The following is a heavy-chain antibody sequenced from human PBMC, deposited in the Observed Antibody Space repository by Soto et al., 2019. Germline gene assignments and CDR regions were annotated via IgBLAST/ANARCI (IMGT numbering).Heavy chain of an antibody. CDR2: IYYSGST. V-gene: IGHV4-31*03. J-gene: IGHJ4*02. CDR1: GASISSDGYY. Sequence: QVQLQESGPGLVKPSQTLSLSCTVFGASISSDGYYWNWIRQHPGKGLEWIGHIYYSGSTHYNPSIRGRVTFSVDLAKNQFSLNLASVIAADTAVYYCARRVASRPFDYWGQGTLVTVSS. CDR3: ARRVASRPFDY.